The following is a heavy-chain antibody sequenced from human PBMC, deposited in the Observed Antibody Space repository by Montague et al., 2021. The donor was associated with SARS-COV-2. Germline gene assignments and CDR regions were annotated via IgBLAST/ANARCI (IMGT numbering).Heavy chain of an antibody. D-gene: IGHD2-15*01. Sequence: SETLSLTCTVHGTSFSGYYWNWIRQPPAKGLDWIWEINHAGSTKYSPSLKSRLTISADTSKNQFSLTLTSVAAADTAVYYCARLRDVVVPSPILGAGPYYSDYLMDFWGRGTTVTVSS. CDR1: GTSFSGYY. CDR3: ARLRDVVVPSPILGAGPYYSDYLMDF. V-gene: IGHV4-34*01. CDR2: INHAGST. J-gene: IGHJ6*03.